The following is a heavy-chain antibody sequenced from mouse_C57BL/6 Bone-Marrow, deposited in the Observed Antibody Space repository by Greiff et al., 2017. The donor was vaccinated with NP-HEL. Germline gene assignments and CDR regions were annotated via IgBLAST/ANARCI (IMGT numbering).Heavy chain of an antibody. CDR3: ARHTSTVVATYAMDY. V-gene: IGHV2-6-1*01. D-gene: IGHD1-1*01. Sequence: QVQLKESGPGLVAPSQSLSIPCTVSGFSLTSYGVHWVRQPPGKGLEWLVVIWSDGSTTYNSALKSRLSISKDNSKSQVFLKMNSLQTDDTAMYYCARHTSTVVATYAMDYWGQGTSVTVSS. CDR1: GFSLTSYG. CDR2: IWSDGST. J-gene: IGHJ4*01.